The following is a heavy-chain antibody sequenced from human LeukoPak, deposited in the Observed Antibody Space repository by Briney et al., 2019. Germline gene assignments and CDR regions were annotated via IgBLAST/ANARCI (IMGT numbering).Heavy chain of an antibody. D-gene: IGHD2-15*01. J-gene: IGHJ5*02. CDR2: ISGSGGST. Sequence: LEWVSAISGSGGSTYYADSVKGRFTISRDNSKNALYLQMNSLRAEDTAVYYCAKTPRGSASWGQGTLVTVSS. CDR3: AKTPRGSAS. V-gene: IGHV3-23*01.